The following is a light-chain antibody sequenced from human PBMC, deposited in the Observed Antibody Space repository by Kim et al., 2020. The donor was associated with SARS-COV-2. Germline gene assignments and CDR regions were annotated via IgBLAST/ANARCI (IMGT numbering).Light chain of an antibody. CDR3: QQSYSTPYT. J-gene: IGKJ2*01. Sequence: SASVGDRVTITCRASQSISSYLNWYQQKPGKAPNLLIYAASSLQSGVPSRFSGSESGTDFTLTISSLQPEDFATYYCQQSYSTPYTFGQGTKLEI. CDR1: QSISSY. CDR2: AAS. V-gene: IGKV1-39*01.